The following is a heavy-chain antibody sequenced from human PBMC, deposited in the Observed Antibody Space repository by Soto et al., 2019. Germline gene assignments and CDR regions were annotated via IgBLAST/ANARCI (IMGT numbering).Heavy chain of an antibody. D-gene: IGHD3-3*01. CDR1: GGTFSSYA. CDR2: IIPIFGTA. Sequence: SVKVSCTASGGTFSSYAISWVRQAPGQGLEWMGGIIPIFGTANYAQKFQGRVTITRDTSASTAYMELSGLRSEGTAVYYCARVKVLRFLEWPNYYFDYWGQGTLVTVSS. V-gene: IGHV1-69*05. J-gene: IGHJ4*02. CDR3: ARVKVLRFLEWPNYYFDY.